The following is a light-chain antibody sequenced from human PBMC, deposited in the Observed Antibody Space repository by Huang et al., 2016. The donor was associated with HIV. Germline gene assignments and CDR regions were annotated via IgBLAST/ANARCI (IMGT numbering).Light chain of an antibody. CDR1: QNISSW. V-gene: IGKV1-5*03. J-gene: IGKJ1*01. CDR2: KIS. Sequence: DIQLTQSPSTLSASVGDRLTTTCRASQNISSWLAWYQQKPGQAPKLLIYKISSLESGVPSRFSGSGSGTKFTLTINSLQPDDIGTYYCQYGETFGQGSKVEVK. CDR3: QYGET.